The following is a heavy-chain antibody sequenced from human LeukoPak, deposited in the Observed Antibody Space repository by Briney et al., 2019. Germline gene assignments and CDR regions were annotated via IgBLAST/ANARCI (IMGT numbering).Heavy chain of an antibody. V-gene: IGHV3-23*01. D-gene: IGHD1-26*01. CDR2: ISGSGGST. CDR1: GFTFSSYA. J-gene: IGHJ4*02. Sequence: SGGSLRLSCAASGFTFSSYAMSWVRQAPGKGLEWVSAISGSGGSTYYADSVKGRFTISRDNSKNTLYLQMNSLRAEDTAVYYCATYFVSGSYYPYYFDYWGQGTLVTVSS. CDR3: ATYFVSGSYYPYYFDY.